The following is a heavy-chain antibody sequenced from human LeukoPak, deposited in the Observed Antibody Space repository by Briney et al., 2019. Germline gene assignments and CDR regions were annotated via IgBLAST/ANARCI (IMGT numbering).Heavy chain of an antibody. CDR1: GGSFSGYY. Sequence: SETLSLTCAVYGGSFSGYYWSWIRQPPGKGLEWIGEINHSESTNYNPPLKSRVSISVDTSKNQFSLKLSSVTAADTAVYYCASSIRGTAWLNRWGQGTLVTVSS. V-gene: IGHV4-34*01. CDR3: ASSIRGTAWLNR. CDR2: INHSEST. J-gene: IGHJ4*02. D-gene: IGHD3-10*01.